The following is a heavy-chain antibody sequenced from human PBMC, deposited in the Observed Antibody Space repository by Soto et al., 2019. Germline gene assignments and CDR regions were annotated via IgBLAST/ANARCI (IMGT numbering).Heavy chain of an antibody. CDR3: ARGVTYYESGSSRHDAFDI. D-gene: IGHD3-10*01. J-gene: IGHJ3*02. Sequence: GASVKVSCKASGGTFSSYAISWVRQAPGQGLKWMGGIIPIFGTANYAQKFQGRVTITADESTSTAYMELSSLRSEDTAVYYCARGVTYYESGSSRHDAFDIWGQGTMVTVSS. V-gene: IGHV1-69*13. CDR2: IIPIFGTA. CDR1: GGTFSSYA.